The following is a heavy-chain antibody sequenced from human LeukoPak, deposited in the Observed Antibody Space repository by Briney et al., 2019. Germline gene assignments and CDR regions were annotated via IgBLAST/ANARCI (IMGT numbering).Heavy chain of an antibody. CDR1: GFTFSSYS. J-gene: IGHJ4*02. D-gene: IGHD1-26*01. V-gene: IGHV3-21*01. Sequence: GGSLRLSCAASGFTFSSYSTNWVRQAPGKGLEWVSSISSSSSYIYYADSVKGRFTISRDIAKNSLYLQMNGLRAEDTAVYYCARDPVGAIDYWGQGTLVTVSS. CDR3: ARDPVGAIDY. CDR2: ISSSSSYI.